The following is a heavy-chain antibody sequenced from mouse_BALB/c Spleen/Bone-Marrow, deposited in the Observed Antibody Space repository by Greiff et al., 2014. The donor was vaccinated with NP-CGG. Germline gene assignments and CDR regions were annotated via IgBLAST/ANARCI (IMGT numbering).Heavy chain of an antibody. CDR1: GFNIKDTY. CDR3: ASYYYGSYFDY. D-gene: IGHD1-1*01. Sequence: VQLQQSGAELVKPGASVRLSCTASGFNIKDTYIHWVKQRPEQVLEWIGRIDPANGNTKYDPKFQGKATITADTSSNTAYLQLSSLTSEDTAVYYCASYYYGSYFDYWGQGTTLTVSS. CDR2: IDPANGNT. J-gene: IGHJ2*01. V-gene: IGHV14-3*02.